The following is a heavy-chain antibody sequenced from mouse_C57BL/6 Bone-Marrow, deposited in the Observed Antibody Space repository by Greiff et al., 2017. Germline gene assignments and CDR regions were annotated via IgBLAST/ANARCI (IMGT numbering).Heavy chain of an antibody. Sequence: EVHLVESGGDLVKPGGSLKLSCAASGFTFSSYGMSWVRQTPDKRLEWVATISSGGSYTYYPDSVKGRFTISRDNAKNTLYLQMSSLKSEDTAMYYCARPITAVVAPFACWGQGTLVTVSA. J-gene: IGHJ3*01. CDR1: GFTFSSYG. D-gene: IGHD1-1*01. V-gene: IGHV5-6*01. CDR2: ISSGGSYT. CDR3: ARPITAVVAPFAC.